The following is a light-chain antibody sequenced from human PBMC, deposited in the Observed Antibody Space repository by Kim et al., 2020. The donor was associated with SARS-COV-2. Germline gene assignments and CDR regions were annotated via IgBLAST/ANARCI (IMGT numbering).Light chain of an antibody. J-gene: IGKJ5*01. Sequence: ASVGDRVTIPCRASQGISSYLSWYQQQPEKAPKLLIYAASTLQSGVPSRFSGSGSGTDFTHTISSLQPEDFATYYCQQLNSYPITFGQGTRLEIK. V-gene: IGKV1-9*01. CDR3: QQLNSYPIT. CDR1: QGISSY. CDR2: AAS.